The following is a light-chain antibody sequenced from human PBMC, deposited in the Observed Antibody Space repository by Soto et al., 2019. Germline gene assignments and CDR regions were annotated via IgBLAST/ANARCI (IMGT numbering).Light chain of an antibody. J-gene: IGKJ5*01. CDR1: QNVGND. V-gene: IGKV3-11*01. CDR3: QHRAIWPVS. Sequence: EILLTQSPVTLSLSPGERATLSCRASQNVGNDLFWYQQKPGQAPRLLMSDPSDRATGIPARFSGSGSGTDFTLTISSLEPEDFAVYYCQHRAIWPVSFGQGTRLESK. CDR2: DPS.